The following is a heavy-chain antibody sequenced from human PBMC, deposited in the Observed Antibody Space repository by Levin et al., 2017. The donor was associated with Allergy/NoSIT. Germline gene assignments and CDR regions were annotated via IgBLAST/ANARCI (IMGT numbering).Heavy chain of an antibody. CDR2: ISGSGGST. J-gene: IGHJ4*02. V-gene: IGHV3-23*01. Sequence: GESLKISCAASGFTFSSYAMSWVRQAPGKGLEWVSAISGSGGSTYYADSVKGRFTISRDNSKNTLYLQMNSLRAEDTAVYYCAKDSPGGSSGWGFDYWGQGTLVTVSS. CDR3: AKDSPGGSSGWGFDY. CDR1: GFTFSSYA. D-gene: IGHD3-22*01.